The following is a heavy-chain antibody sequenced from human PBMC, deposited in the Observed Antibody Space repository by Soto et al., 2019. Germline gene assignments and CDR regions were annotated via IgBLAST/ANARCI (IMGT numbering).Heavy chain of an antibody. J-gene: IGHJ5*02. V-gene: IGHV1-69*13. CDR3: ARVMAPVVDYPLNWFDP. Sequence: ASVKVSCKASGGTFSSYAISWVRRAPGQGLEWMGGIIPIFGTANYAQKFQGRVTITADESTSTAYMELSSLRSEDTAVYYCARVMAPVVDYPLNWFDPWGQGTLVTVS. CDR2: IIPIFGTA. D-gene: IGHD2-15*01. CDR1: GGTFSSYA.